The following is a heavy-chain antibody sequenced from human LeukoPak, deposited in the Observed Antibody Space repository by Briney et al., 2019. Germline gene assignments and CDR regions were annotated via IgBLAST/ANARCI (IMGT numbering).Heavy chain of an antibody. J-gene: IGHJ5*02. CDR3: VRQRLWSDL. CDR1: GGSFSGYY. CDR2: INHSGST. Sequence: PSETLSLTCAVYGGSFSGYYWSWIRQPPGKGLEWIGEINHSGSTNYNPSLKSRVTISVDTSKNQFSLKLSSVTAADTAVYYCVRQRLWSDLWGQGTLVIVSS. V-gene: IGHV4-34*01. D-gene: IGHD3-10*01.